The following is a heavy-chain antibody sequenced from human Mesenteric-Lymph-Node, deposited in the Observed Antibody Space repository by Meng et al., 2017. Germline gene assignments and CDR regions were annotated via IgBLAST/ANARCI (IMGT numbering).Heavy chain of an antibody. J-gene: IGHJ4*02. V-gene: IGHV3-11*04. CDR2: ISSSGSTI. D-gene: IGHD3-22*01. Sequence: GESLKISCAASGFTFSDYYMSWIRQAPGKGLEWVSYISSSGSTIYYADSVKGRFTISRDNAKNSLYLQMNSLRAEDTAVYYCARDFGSYYYDSSGYYDYWGQGTLVTVSS. CDR1: GFTFSDYY. CDR3: ARDFGSYYYDSSGYYDY.